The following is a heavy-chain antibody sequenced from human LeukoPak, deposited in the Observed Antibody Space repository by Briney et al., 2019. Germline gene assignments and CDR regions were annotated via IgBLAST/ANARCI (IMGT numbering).Heavy chain of an antibody. CDR1: GYSFTIYW. CDR2: IYPADSDT. CDR3: ARQEYSSSPFDY. V-gene: IGHV5-51*01. Sequence: GESLQISCQGSGYSFTIYWIAWVRQMPGKGLEWMGIIYPADSDTRYSPSFQGQVTISADKSISTAYLQWSSLKASDTAMYYCARQEYSSSPFDYWGQGTLVTVSS. J-gene: IGHJ4*02. D-gene: IGHD6-6*01.